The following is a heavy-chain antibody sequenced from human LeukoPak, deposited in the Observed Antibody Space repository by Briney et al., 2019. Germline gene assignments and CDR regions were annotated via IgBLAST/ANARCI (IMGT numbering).Heavy chain of an antibody. V-gene: IGHV4-4*07. D-gene: IGHD6-6*01. CDR3: AREGSATARPFVSNDY. CDR1: GGSISNYY. CDR2: IHTSGNS. Sequence: SETLSLTWTVSGGSISNYYWSWVRQPAGKGLEWIGRIHTSGNSDYNPSLKSRVTMLVDTSKNQFSLKLSSVTAADTAVYYCAREGSATARPFVSNDYWGQGTLVTVSS. J-gene: IGHJ4*02.